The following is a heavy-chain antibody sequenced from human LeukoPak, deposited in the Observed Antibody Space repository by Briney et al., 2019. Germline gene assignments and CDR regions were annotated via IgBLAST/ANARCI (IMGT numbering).Heavy chain of an antibody. D-gene: IGHD2-15*01. CDR1: GYTFTSYY. Sequence: ASVKVSCKASGYTFTSYYMHWVRQAPGQGLEWMGGIIPIFGTANYAQKFQGRVTITADESTSTAYMELSSLRSEDTAVYYCARGDRVYCSGGSCYSSSSSGNTPLDYWGQGTLVTVSS. CDR2: IIPIFGTA. CDR3: ARGDRVYCSGGSCYSSSSSGNTPLDY. V-gene: IGHV1-69*13. J-gene: IGHJ4*02.